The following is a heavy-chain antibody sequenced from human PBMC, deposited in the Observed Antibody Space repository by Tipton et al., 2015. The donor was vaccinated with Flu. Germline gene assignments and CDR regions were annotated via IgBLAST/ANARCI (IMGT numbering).Heavy chain of an antibody. J-gene: IGHJ5*02. D-gene: IGHD4-11*01. CDR2: IYDSGST. CDR3: ARRDYSNYVSEPKNWFHP. CDR1: GGSMSSGGYY. V-gene: IGHV4-31*03. Sequence: TLSLTCTVSGGSMSSGGYYWSWIRQHPVKGLEWIGYIYDSGSTYHNPSLKSRVIMSVDTSKNQFSLKLSSVTAADTAVYYCARRDYSNYVSEPKNWFHPWGQGTLVTVSS.